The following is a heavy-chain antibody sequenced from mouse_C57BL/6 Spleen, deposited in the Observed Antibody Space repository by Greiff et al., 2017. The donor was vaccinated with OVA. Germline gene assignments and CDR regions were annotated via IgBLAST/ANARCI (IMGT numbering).Heavy chain of an antibody. Sequence: VQLQESGAELARPGASVKLSCKASGYTFTSYGISWVKQRTGQGLEWIGEIYPRSGNTYYNEKFKGKATLTADKSSSTAYMELRSLTSEDSAVYFCATRDSSGSFAFWGQGTLVTVSA. V-gene: IGHV1-81*01. CDR1: GYTFTSYG. J-gene: IGHJ3*01. CDR2: IYPRSGNT. D-gene: IGHD3-2*02. CDR3: ATRDSSGSFAF.